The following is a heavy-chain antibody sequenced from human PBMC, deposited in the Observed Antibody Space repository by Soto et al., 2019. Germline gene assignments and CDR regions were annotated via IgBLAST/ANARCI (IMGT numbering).Heavy chain of an antibody. V-gene: IGHV1-18*01. J-gene: IGHJ4*02. D-gene: IGHD3-10*01. CDR1: GYTFTSYG. CDR3: ARDRYYGSGSYYSPPKYYFDY. Sequence: QVQLVQSGAEVKKPGASVKVSCKASGYTFTSYGISWVRQAPGQGLEGMGWISAYNGNTNYAQKLQGRVTMTTDTSTSTAYMELRSLRSDDTAVYYCARDRYYGSGSYYSPPKYYFDYWGQGTLVTVSS. CDR2: ISAYNGNT.